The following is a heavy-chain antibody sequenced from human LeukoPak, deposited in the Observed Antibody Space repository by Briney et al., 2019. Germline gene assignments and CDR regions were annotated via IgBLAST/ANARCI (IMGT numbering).Heavy chain of an antibody. CDR1: GYTFTSYG. V-gene: IGHV1-18*01. CDR2: ISACNGNT. CDR3: ARVVVVPSDAFDI. J-gene: IGHJ3*02. D-gene: IGHD3-22*01. Sequence: ASVKVSCKASGYTFTSYGISWVRQAPGQGLEWMGWISACNGNTNYAQKLQGRVTMTTETSTSTAYMERRSLRSDDTAVYYCARVVVVPSDAFDIWGQGTMVTVSS.